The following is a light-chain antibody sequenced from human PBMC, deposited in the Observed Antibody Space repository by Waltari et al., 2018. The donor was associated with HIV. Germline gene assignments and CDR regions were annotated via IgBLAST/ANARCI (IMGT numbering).Light chain of an antibody. CDR3: ASWDDIRGQWL. CDR2: RND. V-gene: IGLV1-47*01. CDR1: RSNIGNNF. J-gene: IGLJ2*01. Sequence: QSKMTQAPSMSKSPGQRITMSCSGSRSNIGNNFISWYQQLPGAAPRLVIYRNDQRPAGVPGRFSGSKAGTSAFLAISDLRLEDEATYIWASWDDIRGQWLFGGGTRLTV.